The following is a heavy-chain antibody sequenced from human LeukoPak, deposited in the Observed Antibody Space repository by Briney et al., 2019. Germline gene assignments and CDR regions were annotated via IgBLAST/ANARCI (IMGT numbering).Heavy chain of an antibody. Sequence: GGSLSLFCAASGFTFSFYSMNWVRQAPGKGLEWVSSISTSSSYINYADSVKGRFTISRDNAKNSLYLQMNSLRAEDTAVYYCARGSSNIAGRNNWFDPWGEGTLVTVSS. J-gene: IGHJ5*02. CDR2: ISTSSSYI. D-gene: IGHD6-6*01. CDR1: GFTFSFYS. CDR3: ARGSSNIAGRNNWFDP. V-gene: IGHV3-21*01.